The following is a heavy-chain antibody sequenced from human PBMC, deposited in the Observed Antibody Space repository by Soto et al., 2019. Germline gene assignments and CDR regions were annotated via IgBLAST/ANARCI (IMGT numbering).Heavy chain of an antibody. J-gene: IGHJ4*02. D-gene: IGHD3-10*01. V-gene: IGHV3-23*01. Sequence: GGSLRLSCAASEITFNTHAMSWVRQAPGKGLEWVSTITASGDTTYYPDSVKGRFTISRDNSKSTLYLHMDSLRAEDTAVYYCAKGTNYYGIFDFWGQGTLVTVSS. CDR1: EITFNTHA. CDR2: ITASGDTT. CDR3: AKGTNYYGIFDF.